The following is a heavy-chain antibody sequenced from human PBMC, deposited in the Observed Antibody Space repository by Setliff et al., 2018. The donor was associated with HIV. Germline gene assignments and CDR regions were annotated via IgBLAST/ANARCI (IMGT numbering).Heavy chain of an antibody. Sequence: SETLSLTCAVSGYSISSGYYWGWIRQPPGKGLEWIGSIYHSGSTNYNPSLKSRVTISVDTSKNQFSLKLSSVTAADTAVYYWARDSGASETIRDAFDIWGQGTMVTVSS. CDR3: ARDSGASETIRDAFDI. CDR1: GYSISSGYY. J-gene: IGHJ3*02. V-gene: IGHV4-38-2*02. CDR2: IYHSGST. D-gene: IGHD7-27*01.